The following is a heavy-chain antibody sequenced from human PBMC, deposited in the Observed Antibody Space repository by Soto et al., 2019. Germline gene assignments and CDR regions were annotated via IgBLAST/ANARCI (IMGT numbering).Heavy chain of an antibody. CDR1: GYTFTCYD. Sequence: ASVKVSCKASGYTFTCYDINWVRQATGQGLEWMGWMNPNSGNTGYAQKFQGRVTMTRNTSISTAYMELSSLRSEDTAVYYCAHSRLASIAVAGSNWFDPWGQGTLVTVSS. J-gene: IGHJ5*02. CDR3: AHSRLASIAVAGSNWFDP. V-gene: IGHV1-8*01. D-gene: IGHD6-19*01. CDR2: MNPNSGNT.